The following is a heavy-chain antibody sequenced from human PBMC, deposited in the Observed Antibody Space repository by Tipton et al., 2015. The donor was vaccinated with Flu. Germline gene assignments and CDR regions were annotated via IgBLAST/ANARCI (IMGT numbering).Heavy chain of an antibody. CDR2: IRQNGNEK. Sequence: SLRLSCAASGFTFNSYWMQWVRQAPGKGLEWVANIRQNGNEKYYVDSVKGRFTISRDDAKNSLYLEMNSLRAEDTAVYYCATVPVGVITHYYGSDVWGQGTTVTVSS. V-gene: IGHV3-7*01. CDR3: ATVPVGVITHYYGSDV. D-gene: IGHD3-3*01. J-gene: IGHJ6*02. CDR1: GFTFNSYW.